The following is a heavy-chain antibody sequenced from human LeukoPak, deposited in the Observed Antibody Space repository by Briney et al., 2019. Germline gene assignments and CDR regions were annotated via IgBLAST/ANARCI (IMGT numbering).Heavy chain of an antibody. V-gene: IGHV3-21*01. CDR3: ASLLQRQLVRWDYYYGMDV. J-gene: IGHJ6*02. D-gene: IGHD6-13*01. CDR1: GFTFSSYS. Sequence: GGSLRLSCAASGFTFSSYSMNWVRQAPGKGLEWVSSISSNSSYLYYADSVKGRFTISRDNAKNSLYLQMNSLRAEDTAVYYCASLLQRQLVRWDYYYGMDVWGQGTTVTVSS. CDR2: ISSNSSYL.